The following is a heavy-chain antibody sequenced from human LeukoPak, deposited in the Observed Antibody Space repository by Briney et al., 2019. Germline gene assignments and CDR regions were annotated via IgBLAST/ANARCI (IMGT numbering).Heavy chain of an antibody. D-gene: IGHD3-22*01. V-gene: IGHV3-21*01. CDR2: ISSSSSYI. J-gene: IGHJ4*02. CDR1: GFTFSSYS. Sequence: GGSLRLSCAASGFTFSSYSMNWVRQAPGKGLEWVSSISSSSSYIYYADSVKGRFTISRDNAKNSLYLQMNSLRAEDTAVHYCARYDYYDSSGYYEGPGYWGQGTLVTVSS. CDR3: ARYDYYDSSGYYEGPGY.